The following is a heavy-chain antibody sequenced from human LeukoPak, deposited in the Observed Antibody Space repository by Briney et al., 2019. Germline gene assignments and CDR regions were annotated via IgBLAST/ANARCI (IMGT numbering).Heavy chain of an antibody. V-gene: IGHV3-30*03. CDR3: ARDQDSIAAAGHQFDP. Sequence: GGSLRLSCAASGFTFSSYGMHWVRQAPGKGLEWVAVISYDGSNKYYADSVKGRFTISRDNAKNSLYLQMNSLRDEDTAVYYCARDQDSIAAAGHQFDPWGQGTLVTVSS. D-gene: IGHD6-13*01. CDR1: GFTFSSYG. CDR2: ISYDGSNK. J-gene: IGHJ5*02.